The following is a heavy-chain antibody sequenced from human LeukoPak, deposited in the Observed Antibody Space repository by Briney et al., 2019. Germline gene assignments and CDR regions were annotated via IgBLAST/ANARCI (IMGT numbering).Heavy chain of an antibody. CDR1: GGTFSSYA. CDR3: ARDQNSGTSHFDY. CDR2: ISTYNGNT. Sequence: GASVKVSCKASGGTFSSYAISWVRQAPGQGLEWMGWISTYNGNTNYAQKLQGRVTMTTDTSTSTAYMELRSLRSDDTAVYYCARDQNSGTSHFDYWGQGTLVTVSS. J-gene: IGHJ4*02. V-gene: IGHV1-18*01. D-gene: IGHD1-26*01.